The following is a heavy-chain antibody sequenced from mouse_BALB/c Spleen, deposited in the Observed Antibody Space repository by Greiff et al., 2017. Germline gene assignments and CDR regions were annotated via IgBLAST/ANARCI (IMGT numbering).Heavy chain of an antibody. CDR1: GYTFTSYW. D-gene: IGHD2-13*01. CDR2: INPSNGRT. V-gene: IGHV1S81*02. CDR3: ARGGDFSYAMDY. Sequence: VQLQQPGAELVKPGASVKLSCKASGYTFTSYWMHWVKQRPGQGLEWIGEINPSNGRTNYNEKFKSKATLTVDKSSSTAYMQLSSLTSEDSAVYYCARGGDFSYAMDYWGQGTSVTVSA. J-gene: IGHJ4*01.